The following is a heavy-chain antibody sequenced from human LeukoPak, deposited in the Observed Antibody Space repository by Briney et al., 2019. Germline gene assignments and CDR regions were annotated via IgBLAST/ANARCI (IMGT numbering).Heavy chain of an antibody. Sequence: GGSLRLSCAASGFTFSDYYMSWIRQAPGKGLEWVSYISSSGSTIYYADSVKGRFTISRDNAKNTLYLQMNSLRAEDTAVYFCARVGHYDFWSKDYWGQGTLVTVSS. CDR3: ARVGHYDFWSKDY. CDR1: GFTFSDYY. V-gene: IGHV3-11*04. D-gene: IGHD3-3*01. CDR2: ISSSGSTI. J-gene: IGHJ4*02.